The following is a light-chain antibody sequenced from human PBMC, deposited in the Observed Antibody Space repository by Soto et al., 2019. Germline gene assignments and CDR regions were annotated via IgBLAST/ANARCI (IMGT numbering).Light chain of an antibody. J-gene: IGKJ1*01. CDR2: SAS. V-gene: IGKV1-5*03. Sequence: DIRMTQSPSTLSASLGARVTISCRASSNIDSWLAWYQQRPGGIPQLLIYSASNLQNGVPSRFSGSGSGTDFTLTINGLQPDDFATYYCQEFHSSSRTFGQGTRVDMK. CDR1: SNIDSW. CDR3: QEFHSSSRT.